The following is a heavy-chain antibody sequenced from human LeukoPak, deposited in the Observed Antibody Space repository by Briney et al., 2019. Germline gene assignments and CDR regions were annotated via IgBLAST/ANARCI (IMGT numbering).Heavy chain of an antibody. Sequence: GGSLRLSCAASGFVFGDYGMHWVRQAPGKGLEWVAVVRYDGSNEYYADSMKGRFTISRDNSKNTLYLQINSLRAEDTAIYYCARESGPGYHSEATKYWGVGTLVSVSS. D-gene: IGHD5-12*01. CDR2: VRYDGSNE. V-gene: IGHV3-33*01. CDR1: GFVFGDYG. CDR3: ARESGPGYHSEATKY. J-gene: IGHJ4*02.